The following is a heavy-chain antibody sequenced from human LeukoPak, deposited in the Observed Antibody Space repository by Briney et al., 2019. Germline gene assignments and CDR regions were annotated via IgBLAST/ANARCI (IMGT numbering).Heavy chain of an antibody. Sequence: ASVKVSCKASGYTFTGYYMHWVRQAPGQGLEWMGWINPNSGGTNYAQKFQGRVNMTRDTSISTAYMELSRLRSDDTAVYYCARNSWGVPASMFDYYYYMDVWGKGTTVTVSS. D-gene: IGHD2-2*01. CDR1: GYTFTGYY. CDR3: ARNSWGVPASMFDYYYYMDV. V-gene: IGHV1-2*02. J-gene: IGHJ6*03. CDR2: INPNSGGT.